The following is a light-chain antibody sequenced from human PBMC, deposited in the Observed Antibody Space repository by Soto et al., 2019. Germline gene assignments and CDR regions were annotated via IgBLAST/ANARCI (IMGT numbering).Light chain of an antibody. J-gene: IGKJ2*01. CDR3: QQYGSSPRYS. CDR1: QTVSSNS. CDR2: SAS. Sequence: EIVLTQSPGTLSLSPGERATLSCRTSQTVSSNSLTWYQQKPGQAPRLLIYSASNRATGTPDRFSGSGSGTDFTLTISRLEPEDFAVYYCQQYGSSPRYSFGQGTKLEIK. V-gene: IGKV3-20*01.